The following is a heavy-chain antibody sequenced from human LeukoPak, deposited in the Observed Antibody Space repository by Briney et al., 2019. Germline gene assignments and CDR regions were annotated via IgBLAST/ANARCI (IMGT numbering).Heavy chain of an antibody. CDR1: GGSISSYY. D-gene: IGHD3-9*01. V-gene: IGHV4-59*08. CDR3: ARARPPYDYDILTGYYKKAYYFDY. J-gene: IGHJ4*02. Sequence: SETLSLTCTVSGGSISSYYWSWIRQPPGKGLEWIGYIYYSGSTNYNPSLKSRVTISVDTSKNQFSLKLSSVTAADTAVYYCARARPPYDYDILTGYYKKAYYFDYWGQGTLVTVSS. CDR2: IYYSGST.